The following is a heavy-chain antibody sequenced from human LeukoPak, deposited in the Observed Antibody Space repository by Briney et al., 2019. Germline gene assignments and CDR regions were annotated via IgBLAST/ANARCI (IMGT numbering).Heavy chain of an antibody. V-gene: IGHV3-23*01. Sequence: PGGSLRLSCAASRFTFSSSAMSSVRQAPGKGLEWVSNISGSGSGGSTYYADSVKGRFTISRDNSKNTLYMQMNSLRAEDTAVYYCARDSGQWLVLGAFDIWGQGTMVTVSS. CDR1: RFTFSSSA. J-gene: IGHJ3*02. D-gene: IGHD6-19*01. CDR2: ISGSGSGGST. CDR3: ARDSGQWLVLGAFDI.